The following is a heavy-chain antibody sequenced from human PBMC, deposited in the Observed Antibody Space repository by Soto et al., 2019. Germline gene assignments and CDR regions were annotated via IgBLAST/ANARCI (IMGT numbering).Heavy chain of an antibody. V-gene: IGHV3-64*01. J-gene: IGHJ6*02. CDR1: GFTFSSYA. CDR2: ITSNGGNT. Sequence: EVQLVESGGGLVQPGGSLRLSCAASGFTFSSYAMHWVRQAPGKGLEYVSAITSNGGNTDYASSVKGRFTISRDNSKNTLYLQSGSLRAEDMAVYYWARRIPFGYGMDVWGQGTTVTGSS. D-gene: IGHD2-21*01. CDR3: ARRIPFGYGMDV.